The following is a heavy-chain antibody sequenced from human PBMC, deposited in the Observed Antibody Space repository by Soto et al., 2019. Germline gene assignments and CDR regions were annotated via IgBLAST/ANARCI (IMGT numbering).Heavy chain of an antibody. V-gene: IGHV2-5*02. J-gene: IGHJ4*02. Sequence: SGPTLVKPTQTLTLTCTFSGFSLSPSGVGVGWIRQPPGKALEWLALIYWDDDKRYSPSLKSRLTITKDTSKNPVVLTMTNMDPVDTATYYCAHSTAFWSGYLYYFDYWGQGTLVTVSS. D-gene: IGHD3-3*01. CDR3: AHSTAFWSGYLYYFDY. CDR2: IYWDDDK. CDR1: GFSLSPSGVG.